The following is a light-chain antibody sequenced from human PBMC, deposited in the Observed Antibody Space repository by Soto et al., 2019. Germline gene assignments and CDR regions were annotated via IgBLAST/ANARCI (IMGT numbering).Light chain of an antibody. Sequence: DIQMTQSPSTLSGSVGDRVTITCRASQTISSWLAWYQQKPGKAPKLLIYKASTLKSGVPSRFSGSGSRTEITLTISSLQPDYFATYYCQHYTSYSEAFGQGTNVDIK. J-gene: IGKJ1*01. V-gene: IGKV1-5*03. CDR1: QTISSW. CDR3: QHYTSYSEA. CDR2: KAS.